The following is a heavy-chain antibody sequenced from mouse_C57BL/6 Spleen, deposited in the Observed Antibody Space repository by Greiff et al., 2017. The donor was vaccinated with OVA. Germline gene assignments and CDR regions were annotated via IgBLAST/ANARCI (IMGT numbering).Heavy chain of an antibody. D-gene: IGHD1-1*01. J-gene: IGHJ2*01. Sequence: EVQGVESGGGLVQPGGSLSLSCAASGFTFTDYYMSWVRQPPGKALEWLGFIRNKANGYTTDYSASVKGRFTISRDNSQSILYLQMNALRAEDRATEYCARYITTVVATRFDYWGQGTTLTVSA. CDR1: GFTFTDYY. CDR3: ARYITTVVATRFDY. CDR2: IRNKANGYTT. V-gene: IGHV7-3*01.